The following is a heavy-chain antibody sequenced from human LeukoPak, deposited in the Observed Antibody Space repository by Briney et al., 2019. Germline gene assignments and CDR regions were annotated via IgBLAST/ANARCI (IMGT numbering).Heavy chain of an antibody. D-gene: IGHD4-11*01. Sequence: PGRSLRLSCAASGFTFNNHAMHWVRQAPGKGLEWVAMIWHDGSYKYYADSVTGRFTISRDDSQNTLYLQMNSLRAGDTAVYYCARDGRHNYNLDYWGHGTLVTVSS. CDR1: GFTFNNHA. CDR3: ARDGRHNYNLDY. J-gene: IGHJ4*01. CDR2: IWHDGSYK. V-gene: IGHV3-33*01.